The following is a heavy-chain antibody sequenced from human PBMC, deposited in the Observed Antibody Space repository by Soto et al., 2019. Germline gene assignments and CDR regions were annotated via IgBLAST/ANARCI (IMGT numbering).Heavy chain of an antibody. J-gene: IGHJ6*02. CDR1: GGFVNSDTHS. CDR2: IYSGGST. CDR3: ARFVRSCSATIFSTRADV. Sequence: QVQLQESGPGLVKPSETLSLTCTVSGGFVNSDTHSWSWIRQTPGKRLEWIGFIYSGGSTKNPSLRSRVTMSVDTSKNQFSLKLRSVIVADTAVYHCARFVRSCSATIFSTRADVWGQGITVTVSS. V-gene: IGHV4-61*01. D-gene: IGHD2-2*01.